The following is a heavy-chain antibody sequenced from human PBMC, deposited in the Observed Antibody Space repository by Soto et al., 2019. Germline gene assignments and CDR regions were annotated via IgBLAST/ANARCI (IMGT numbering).Heavy chain of an antibody. CDR1: GGSFDGYY. CDR3: ARGRHTSNGYPLFDY. D-gene: IGHD2-2*01. V-gene: IGHV4-34*01. Sequence: SETLSLTCAVYGGSFDGYYWNWIRQSPGKGLEWIGEISHSLSTNYSPSFKSRVSLSVDTSKNQFSLEVRSVTAADTAMYYCARGRHTSNGYPLFDYWGRGTLVTVSS. J-gene: IGHJ4*02. CDR2: ISHSLST.